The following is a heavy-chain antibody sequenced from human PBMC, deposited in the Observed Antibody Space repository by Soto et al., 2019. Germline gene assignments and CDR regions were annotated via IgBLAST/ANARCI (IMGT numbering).Heavy chain of an antibody. V-gene: IGHV3-30-3*01. J-gene: IGHJ4*02. CDR2: ISSGGIHQ. CDR1: RFSFSSYA. D-gene: IGHD3-16*02. Sequence: PPGSLRLSCVASRFSFSSYAMHWIRQSPGRGLEWMAVISSGGIHQSYADSVRGRFTISRHNPNNTLYAQIDSLTTADTAIIYYARESNYRFDYWSQGTLVTVSS. CDR3: ARESNYRFDY.